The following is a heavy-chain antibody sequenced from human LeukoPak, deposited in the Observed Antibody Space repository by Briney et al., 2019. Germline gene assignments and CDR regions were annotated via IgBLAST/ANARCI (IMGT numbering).Heavy chain of an antibody. V-gene: IGHV1-2*02. CDR2: INPNSGGT. J-gene: IGHJ6*02. CDR3: ARSPSGWYNLHYYGMDV. D-gene: IGHD6-19*01. Sequence: ASVKVSCTASGYTFTGYYMHWVRQAPGQGLEWMGWINPNSGGTNYAQKFQGRVTMTRDTSISTAYMELSRLRSDDTAVYYCARSPSGWYNLHYYGMDVWGQGTTVTVSS. CDR1: GYTFTGYY.